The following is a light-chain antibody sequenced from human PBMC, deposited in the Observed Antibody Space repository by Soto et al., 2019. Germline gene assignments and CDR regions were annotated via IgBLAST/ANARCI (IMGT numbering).Light chain of an antibody. V-gene: IGKV3-20*01. CDR1: QSVSSSY. J-gene: IGKJ5*01. Sequence: EIVLTQSPGTLSLSPGERATLSCRASQSVSSSYLAWYQQKPGQAPRLLIYGASSRATGIPDRFSGSGSGTDFTLTISRLEPEDFAVYYCQQYNMWPNTFGQGTRLEIK. CDR3: QQYNMWPNT. CDR2: GAS.